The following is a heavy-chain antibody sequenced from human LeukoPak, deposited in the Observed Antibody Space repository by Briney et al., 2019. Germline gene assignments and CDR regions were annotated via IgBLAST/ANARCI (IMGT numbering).Heavy chain of an antibody. V-gene: IGHV4-31*03. CDR2: IYYSRST. CDR3: ARDEQQLVHDAFDI. Sequence: SQTLSLTCTVSGGSISSGGYYWSWIRQHPGKGLEWIGYIYYSRSTYYNPSLKSRVTISVDTSKNQFSLKLSSVTAADTAVYYCARDEQQLVHDAFDIWGQGTMVTVSS. D-gene: IGHD6-13*01. CDR1: GGSISSGGYY. J-gene: IGHJ3*02.